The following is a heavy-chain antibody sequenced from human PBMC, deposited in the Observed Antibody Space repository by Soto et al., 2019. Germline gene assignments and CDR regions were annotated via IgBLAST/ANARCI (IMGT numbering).Heavy chain of an antibody. V-gene: IGHV1-69*12. CDR2: IIPIFGTA. J-gene: IGHJ6*02. Sequence: QVQLVQSGAEVKKPGSSVKVSCKASGGTFSSYAISWVRQAPGQGLEWMGGIIPIFGTANYAQKFQGRVTITADESTSTAYMERSSLRSEDTAVYYCATGYYDFWSAKIAAKSYGMDVWGQGTTVTVSS. CDR1: GGTFSSYA. D-gene: IGHD3-3*01. CDR3: ATGYYDFWSAKIAAKSYGMDV.